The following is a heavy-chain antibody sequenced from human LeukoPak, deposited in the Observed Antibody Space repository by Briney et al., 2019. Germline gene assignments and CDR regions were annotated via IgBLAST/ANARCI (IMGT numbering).Heavy chain of an antibody. Sequence: GALRLSCAASGFTFGSYSMNWVRQAPGKGLEWVSYISSSSSTIYYADSVKGRFTISRDNAKNSLYLQMNSLRAEDTAVYYCARDHPEGAIVGATLLDYWGQGTLVTVSS. CDR2: ISSSSSTI. D-gene: IGHD1-26*01. J-gene: IGHJ4*02. CDR1: GFTFGSYS. V-gene: IGHV3-48*04. CDR3: ARDHPEGAIVGATLLDY.